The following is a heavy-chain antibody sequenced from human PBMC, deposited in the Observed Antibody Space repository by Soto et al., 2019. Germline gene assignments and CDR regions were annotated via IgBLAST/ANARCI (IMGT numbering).Heavy chain of an antibody. V-gene: IGHV3-49*04. CDR1: GFTFGDYA. CDR3: TTGGSYYGEWFDP. J-gene: IGHJ5*02. CDR2: IRSKAYGGTT. D-gene: IGHD1-26*01. Sequence: GGSLRLSCTASGFTFGDYAMSWVRQAPGKGLEWVGFIRSKAYGGTTEYAASVKGRFTISRDDSKSIAYLQMNSLKTEDTAVYYCTTGGSYYGEWFDPWGQGTLVTVSS.